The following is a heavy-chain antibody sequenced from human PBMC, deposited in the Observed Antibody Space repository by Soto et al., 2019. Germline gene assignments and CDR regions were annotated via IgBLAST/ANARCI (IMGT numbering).Heavy chain of an antibody. D-gene: IGHD1-26*01. V-gene: IGHV3-23*01. Sequence: GGSLRLSCAASGFTFSSYAMSWVRQAPGKGLEWVSAISGSGGSTYYADSVKGRFTISRDNSKNTLYLQMNSLRAEDTAVYYCAKDPTWGATSPYYFDYWGQGTLVNVSS. J-gene: IGHJ4*02. CDR1: GFTFSSYA. CDR3: AKDPTWGATSPYYFDY. CDR2: ISGSGGST.